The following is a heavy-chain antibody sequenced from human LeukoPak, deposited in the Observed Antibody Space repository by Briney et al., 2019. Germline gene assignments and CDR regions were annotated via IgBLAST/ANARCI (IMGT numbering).Heavy chain of an antibody. Sequence: SETLSLTCTVSGGSISSYYWSWIRQPPGEGLEWIGYIYYSGSTNYNPSLKSRVTISVDTSKNQFSLKLSSVTAADTAVYYCARHEVITFDDWFDPWGQGTLVTVSS. D-gene: IGHD3-16*01. CDR1: GGSISSYY. V-gene: IGHV4-59*08. CDR3: ARHEVITFDDWFDP. CDR2: IYYSGST. J-gene: IGHJ5*02.